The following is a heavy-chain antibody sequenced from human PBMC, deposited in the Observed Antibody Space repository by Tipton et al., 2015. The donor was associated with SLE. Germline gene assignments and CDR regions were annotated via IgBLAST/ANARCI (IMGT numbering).Heavy chain of an antibody. Sequence: QSGPEVKKPGASVKVSCKASGYTFTSYGISWVRQAPGQGLEWVGWINAYNDHVNYAQKFQDRVTMTADKSTSTAYMELRSLTPDDTGVYYCARGPYSGSFDYWGQGTLVTVSS. CDR2: INAYNDHV. CDR3: ARGPYSGSFDY. V-gene: IGHV1-18*01. CDR1: GYTFTSYG. D-gene: IGHD1-26*01. J-gene: IGHJ4*02.